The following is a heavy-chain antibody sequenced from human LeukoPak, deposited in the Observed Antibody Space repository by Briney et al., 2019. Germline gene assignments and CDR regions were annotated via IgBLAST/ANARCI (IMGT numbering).Heavy chain of an antibody. CDR1: GFTFSSYS. Sequence: PGGSLRLSCAASGFTFSSYSMNWVRQAPGKGLEWVSYISSSSTIYYADSVKGRFTISRDNAKNSLYLQMNSLRAEDTAVYHCARDLEVVPAAIDYWGQGTLVTVSS. V-gene: IGHV3-48*01. D-gene: IGHD2-2*01. CDR2: ISSSSTI. CDR3: ARDLEVVPAAIDY. J-gene: IGHJ4*02.